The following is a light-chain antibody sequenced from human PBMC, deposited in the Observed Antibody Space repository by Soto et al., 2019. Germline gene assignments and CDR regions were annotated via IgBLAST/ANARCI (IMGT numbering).Light chain of an antibody. CDR2: DVS. V-gene: IGKV1-27*01. J-gene: IGKJ4*01. CDR1: HDIRKS. CDR3: QNYGSAPLT. Sequence: QMTQSQPSLSASVGARVTFTCRASHDIRKSLAWYQKKPGKSPKLLIYDVSTLQSGVPTRFSGSRSGTDFTLAINTLRPEDGATYYCQNYGSAPLTFGGGTKVDIK.